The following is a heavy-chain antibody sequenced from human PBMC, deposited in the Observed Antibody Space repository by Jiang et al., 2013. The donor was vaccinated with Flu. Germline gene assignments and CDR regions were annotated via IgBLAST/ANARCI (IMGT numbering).Heavy chain of an antibody. CDR3: ARDLAGRRWYFDL. Sequence: EWVSSITSRSTYIYYADSVKGRFTISRDNAESLVYLQMNSLRAEDTAAYYCARDLAGRRWYFDLWGRGTLVIVSS. V-gene: IGHV3-21*01. D-gene: IGHD6-19*01. CDR2: ITSRSTYI. J-gene: IGHJ2*01.